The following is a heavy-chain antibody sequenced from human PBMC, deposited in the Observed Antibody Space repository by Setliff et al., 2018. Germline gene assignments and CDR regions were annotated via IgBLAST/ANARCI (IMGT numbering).Heavy chain of an antibody. CDR1: GYSFTSYW. CDR3: ARQYYNFWSGPNWFDP. Sequence: GESLKISCKGSGYSFTSYWIGWVRQMPGKGLEWMGIIYPGDFDTRYSPSFQGQVTISADKSISTAYLQWSSLKASDTAMYYCARQYYNFWSGPNWFDPWGQGTLVTVSS. D-gene: IGHD3-3*01. CDR2: IYPGDFDT. V-gene: IGHV5-51*01. J-gene: IGHJ5*02.